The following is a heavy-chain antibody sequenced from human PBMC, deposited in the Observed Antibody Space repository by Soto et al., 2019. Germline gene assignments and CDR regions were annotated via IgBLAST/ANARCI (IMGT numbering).Heavy chain of an antibody. Sequence: PSETLSLTCSVSGDSINGDKDYWGWIRQPPGKGLEWIGEINQRETTNYNPSLKSRVTVSVDMSKNHFALNLRSVTAADTAVYYCARRHCSNTGCYAFDIWGQGTMVTVSS. CDR3: ARRHCSNTGCYAFDI. CDR2: INQRETT. CDR1: GDSINGDKDY. D-gene: IGHD2-2*01. J-gene: IGHJ3*02. V-gene: IGHV4-34*01.